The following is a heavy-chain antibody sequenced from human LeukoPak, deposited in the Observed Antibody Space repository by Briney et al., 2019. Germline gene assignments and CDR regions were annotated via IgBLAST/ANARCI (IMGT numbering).Heavy chain of an antibody. J-gene: IGHJ5*02. CDR2: INAGNGNT. CDR3: ARGIVVQPSANWFDP. Sequence: ASVNVSCKTSGFTFTTYAIQWVRQAPGQRLEWMGWINAGNGNTKYSQNFQGRVTITRDTSASTAYMELSSLRFEDTAVYYCARGIVVQPSANWFDPWGQGTPVTVSS. D-gene: IGHD2-2*01. CDR1: GFTFTTYA. V-gene: IGHV1-3*01.